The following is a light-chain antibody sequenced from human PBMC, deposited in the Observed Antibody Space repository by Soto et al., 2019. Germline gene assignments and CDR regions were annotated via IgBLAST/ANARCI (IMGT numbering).Light chain of an antibody. V-gene: IGKV2-28*01. Sequence: DIVMTQSPLSLPVTPGEPASISCRSSQSLLHSNGYNYLDWYLQKPGQSPQLLIYLGSNRASGVPDRFSGSGSCTDFTLKISRVEAEDVGVYYGMQALQTPITFGPGTKVDIK. CDR1: QSLLHSNGYNY. CDR3: MQALQTPIT. J-gene: IGKJ3*01. CDR2: LGS.